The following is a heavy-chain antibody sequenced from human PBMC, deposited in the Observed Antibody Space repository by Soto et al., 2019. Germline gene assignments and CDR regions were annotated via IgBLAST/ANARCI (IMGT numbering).Heavy chain of an antibody. CDR1: GYTFSTYG. Sequence: GASVKVSCKSSGYTFSTYGITWVRQAPGRGLEWMGWISGFNSYTSYAQKFRGRVTMTTDTSTSTAYMELRGLRSDDTAVYYCVRDRPYSSSSAVRFDPWGQGTLVTVS. J-gene: IGHJ5*02. CDR3: VRDRPYSSSSAVRFDP. V-gene: IGHV1-18*04. CDR2: ISGFNSYT. D-gene: IGHD6-13*01.